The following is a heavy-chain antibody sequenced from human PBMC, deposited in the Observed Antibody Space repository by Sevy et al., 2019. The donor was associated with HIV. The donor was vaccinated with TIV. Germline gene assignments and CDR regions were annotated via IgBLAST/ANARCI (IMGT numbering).Heavy chain of an antibody. J-gene: IGHJ6*02. V-gene: IGHV3-30-3*01. D-gene: IGHD1-1*01. Sequence: GGSLRLSCAASGFTFSSYAMHCVRQAPGKGLEWVAVISYDGSNKYYADSVKGRFTISRNNSKNTLYLQMNSLRAEDTAVYYCAREHWNARVGGMDVWGQGTTVLVSS. CDR2: ISYDGSNK. CDR3: AREHWNARVGGMDV. CDR1: GFTFSSYA.